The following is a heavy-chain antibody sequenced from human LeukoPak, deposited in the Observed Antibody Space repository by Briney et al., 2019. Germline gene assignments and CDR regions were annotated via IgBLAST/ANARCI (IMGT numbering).Heavy chain of an antibody. D-gene: IGHD3-22*01. Sequence: GGSLRLSCAASGFTFSDYYMSWIRQAPGKGLEWVSYISSSGSTIYYADSVKGRFTISRDNSKNTLYLQMNSLRAEDTAVYYCAKDGHSSGYYGNQFDYWGQGTLVTVSS. CDR3: AKDGHSSGYYGNQFDY. CDR1: GFTFSDYY. CDR2: ISSSGSTI. V-gene: IGHV3-11*04. J-gene: IGHJ4*02.